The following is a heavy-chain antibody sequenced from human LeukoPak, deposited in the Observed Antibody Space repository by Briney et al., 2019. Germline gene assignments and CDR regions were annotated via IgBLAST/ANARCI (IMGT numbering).Heavy chain of an antibody. Sequence: ASVKVSCKASGYTFTSYGISWVRQAPGQGLEWMGWISAYNGNTNYAQKLQGRVTMTTDTSTSTAYMELRSLRSDDTAVYYCARAVGADWGSYYFDYWGQGTLVTVSS. CDR2: ISAYNGNT. CDR1: GYTFTSYG. D-gene: IGHD1-26*01. CDR3: ARAVGADWGSYYFDY. J-gene: IGHJ4*02. V-gene: IGHV1-18*01.